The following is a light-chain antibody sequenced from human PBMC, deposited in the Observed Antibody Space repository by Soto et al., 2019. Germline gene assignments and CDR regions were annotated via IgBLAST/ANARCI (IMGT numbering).Light chain of an antibody. Sequence: EIVLTQSPATLSLSPGEIATLSCRASQSVSSYLAWYQQKPGQAPRLLIYDASNRATGIPDRFSGSGSGTDFSLTIRGLKPEDFAVYYCQQYRMSPNTFGQGTRLEIK. CDR3: QQYRMSPNT. J-gene: IGKJ5*01. CDR2: DAS. V-gene: IGKV3-11*01. CDR1: QSVSSY.